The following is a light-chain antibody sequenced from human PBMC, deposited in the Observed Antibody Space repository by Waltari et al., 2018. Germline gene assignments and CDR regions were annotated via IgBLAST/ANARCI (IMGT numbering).Light chain of an antibody. J-gene: IGLJ2*01. Sequence: SSELTQDAAVSVALGQHDRITCKGDSLRRYYAIWYQQKPGQAPVLVIYGKNNRPSGIPDRFSGSTSGNTASLTISGAHAEDEADYYCNSRDTSGNHVVFGGGTKLTVL. CDR1: SLRRYY. CDR3: NSRDTSGNHVV. V-gene: IGLV3-19*01. CDR2: GKN.